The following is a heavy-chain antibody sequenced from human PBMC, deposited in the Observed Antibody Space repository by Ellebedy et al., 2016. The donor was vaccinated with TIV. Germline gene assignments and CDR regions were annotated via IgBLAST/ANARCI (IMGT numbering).Heavy chain of an antibody. D-gene: IGHD6-19*01. CDR2: ISHTGSRT. Sequence: GESLKISCAASGFTFSSYPMTWVRQAPGKGLEWVPTISHTGSRTYYANSVEGRFIISRDNSKRTLYLQMNSLRAEYTAIYYCAKGRGGGSDSSAPRYYFDSWGLGTLVTVSS. CDR1: GFTFSSYP. J-gene: IGHJ4*02. CDR3: AKGRGGGSDSSAPRYYFDS. V-gene: IGHV3-23*01.